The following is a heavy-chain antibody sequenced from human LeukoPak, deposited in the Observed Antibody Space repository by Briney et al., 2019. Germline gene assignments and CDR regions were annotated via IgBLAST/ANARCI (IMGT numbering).Heavy chain of an antibody. J-gene: IGHJ4*02. Sequence: SETLSLTCAVYGGSFSGYYWSWIRQPPGKGLEWIGEINHSGSTNYNPSLKSRVTISVDTSKNQFSLKLSSVTAEDTAVYYCARDSHRVTAILGYWGQGTLVTVSS. CDR3: ARDSHRVTAILGY. CDR1: GGSFSGYY. V-gene: IGHV4-34*01. CDR2: INHSGST. D-gene: IGHD2-21*02.